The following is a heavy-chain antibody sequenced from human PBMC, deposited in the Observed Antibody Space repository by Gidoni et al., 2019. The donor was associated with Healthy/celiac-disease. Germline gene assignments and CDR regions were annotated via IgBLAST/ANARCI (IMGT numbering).Heavy chain of an antibody. J-gene: IGHJ4*02. CDR3: ARVGDLMVRGVILMYFDY. V-gene: IGHV1-18*01. CDR1: GYTFTSYG. D-gene: IGHD3-10*01. Sequence: QVQLVQFGAEVKKPGASVKVSCKASGYTFTSYGISWVRQAPGQGLEWMGWISAYNGNTNYAQKLQGRVTMTTDTSTSTAYMELRSLRSDDTAVYYCARVGDLMVRGVILMYFDYWGQGTLVTVSS. CDR2: ISAYNGNT.